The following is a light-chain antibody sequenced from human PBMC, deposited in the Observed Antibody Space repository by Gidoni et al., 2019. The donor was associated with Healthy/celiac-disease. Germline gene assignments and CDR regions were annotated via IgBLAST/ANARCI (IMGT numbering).Light chain of an antibody. V-gene: IGKV3-20*01. CDR2: GAS. J-gene: IGKJ1*01. Sequence: EMVLTQSPGTLSLSPGERATLSCRASQSVSSSYLAWYQQKPGQAPRLLIYGASSRATGIPARFRGSWSGTDFTLTISRLEPEDFAVYYCQQYGSSPRTFGQGTKVEIK. CDR3: QQYGSSPRT. CDR1: QSVSSSY.